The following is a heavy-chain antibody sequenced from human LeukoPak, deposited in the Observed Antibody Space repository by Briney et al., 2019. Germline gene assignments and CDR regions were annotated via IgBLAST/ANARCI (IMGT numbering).Heavy chain of an antibody. Sequence: GGSLRLSCADSGFRLSRHWMDWVRQAPGKGLEWVANINEDGSVKNYVDSVRGRFTVSRDNAKNSLYLQMNSLRGEDTAVYYCMAESSSPWEGYWGQGTLVTVSS. J-gene: IGHJ4*02. D-gene: IGHD6-6*01. CDR3: MAESSSPWEGY. CDR2: INEDGSVK. V-gene: IGHV3-7*01. CDR1: GFRLSRHW.